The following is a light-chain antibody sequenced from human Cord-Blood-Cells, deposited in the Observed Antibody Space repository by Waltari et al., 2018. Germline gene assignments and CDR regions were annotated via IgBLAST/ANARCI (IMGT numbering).Light chain of an antibody. Sequence: DIQMTQSPSTLSASVGDRVTITCQAKQSISSWLAWYQQKPGKAPKLLIYKASSLESGVPSRFSGSGSGTEFTLTISSLQPDDFATYYCQQYNSYRTFGQGTKVEIK. CDR2: KAS. CDR1: QSISSW. CDR3: QQYNSYRT. V-gene: IGKV1-5*03. J-gene: IGKJ1*01.